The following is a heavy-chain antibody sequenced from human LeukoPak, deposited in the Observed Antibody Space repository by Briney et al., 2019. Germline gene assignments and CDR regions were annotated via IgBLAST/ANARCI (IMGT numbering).Heavy chain of an antibody. CDR1: GYTLTQLS. CDR2: FDVEDGEI. D-gene: IGHD3-3*01. CDR3: ATNRQIMILGVVIMPAFDI. V-gene: IGHV1-24*01. Sequence: GASVKVSCKVSGYTLTQLSVHWVRQAPGTGPEWMGGFDVEDGEINYAKKFKGRVTMTEDTPTDTAYMELGSLRSEDTAVYYCATNRQIMILGVVIMPAFDIWGQGTMVTVSS. J-gene: IGHJ3*02.